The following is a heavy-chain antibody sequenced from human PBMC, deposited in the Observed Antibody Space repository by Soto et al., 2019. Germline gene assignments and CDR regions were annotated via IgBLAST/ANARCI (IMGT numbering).Heavy chain of an antibody. D-gene: IGHD2-15*01. CDR3: ARGSAGSESVVVVPAIACYSFDT. CDR1: GFTLSSYG. V-gene: IGHV3-33*01. J-gene: IGHJ4*02. CDR2: IWYDGDKK. Sequence: QVQLVESGGGVVQPGRSLRLSCAASGFTLSSYGMHWVRQAPGKGLEWVAVIWYDGDKKYYADSVKVRFTISRDESKNTVYLHMSSLRGEDTGVYYCARGSAGSESVVVVPAIACYSFDTWGQGTLVSVSS.